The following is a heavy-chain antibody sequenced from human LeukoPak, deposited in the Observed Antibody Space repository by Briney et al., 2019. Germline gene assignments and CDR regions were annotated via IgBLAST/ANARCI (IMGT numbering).Heavy chain of an antibody. D-gene: IGHD5-18*01. CDR3: ARGSVSSLQLWSRTVQHYDY. V-gene: IGHV4-34*01. CDR1: GGSFSGYY. Sequence: PSETLSLTCAVYGGSFSGYYWSWIRQPSGKGLEWIGEINHSGSTNYNPSLKSRVTISVDTSKNQFSLKLSSVTAADTAVYYCARGSVSSLQLWSRTVQHYDYWGQGTLVTVSS. J-gene: IGHJ4*02. CDR2: INHSGST.